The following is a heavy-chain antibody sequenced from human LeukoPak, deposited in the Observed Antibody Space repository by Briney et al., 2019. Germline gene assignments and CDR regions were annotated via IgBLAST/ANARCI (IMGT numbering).Heavy chain of an antibody. V-gene: IGHV3-23*01. CDR2: ISGSGGST. J-gene: IGHJ4*02. CDR1: GFTFSSYA. Sequence: PGGSLRLSCAASGFTFSSYAMSWGRQAPGKGVEWGSAISGSGGSTYYADSVKGRFTISRDNSKNTLYLQMNSLRAEDTAIYYCAKDKSSSWYYFDYWGQGTLVTVSS. CDR3: AKDKSSSWYYFDY. D-gene: IGHD6-13*01.